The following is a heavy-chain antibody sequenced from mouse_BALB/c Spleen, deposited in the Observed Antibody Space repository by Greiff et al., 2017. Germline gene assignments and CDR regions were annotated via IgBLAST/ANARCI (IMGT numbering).Heavy chain of an antibody. Sequence: EVQGVESGGGLVKPGGSLKLSCAASGFTFSDYYMYWVRQTPEKRLEWVATISDGGSYTYYPDSVKGRFTISRDNAKNNLYLQMRSLKSEDTAMYYSAREDSSGPAYWGQGTLVTVSA. V-gene: IGHV5-4*02. CDR1: GFTFSDYY. J-gene: IGHJ3*01. D-gene: IGHD3-2*01. CDR3: AREDSSGPAY. CDR2: ISDGGSYT.